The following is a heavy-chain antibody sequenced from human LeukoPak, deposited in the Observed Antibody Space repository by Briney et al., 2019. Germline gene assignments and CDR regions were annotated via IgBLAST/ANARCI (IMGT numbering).Heavy chain of an antibody. CDR2: INWNGAST. V-gene: IGHV3-20*04. CDR1: GFTFDDYG. Sequence: PGGSLRPSCAASGFTFDDYGMSWVRQAPGKGLEWVSGINWNGASTGYADSVKGRFTISRDNAKNSLYLQMNSLRVEDTALYYCARRVDGSGRYRGYYYYYMDVWGKGTTVTISS. J-gene: IGHJ6*03. D-gene: IGHD3-10*01. CDR3: ARRVDGSGRYRGYYYYYMDV.